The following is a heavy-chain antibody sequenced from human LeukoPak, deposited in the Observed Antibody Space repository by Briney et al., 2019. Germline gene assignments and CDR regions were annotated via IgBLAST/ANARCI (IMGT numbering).Heavy chain of an antibody. Sequence: GGSLRLFCAASGFTFSSHGMHWVRQAPGKGLEWVSIIWYDGSDEYYEDSVKGRFTISRDNSKNTLYLQMNSLRAEDTAVYYCARDGGYHSSGPFDYWGQGTLVTVSS. J-gene: IGHJ4*02. V-gene: IGHV3-33*01. CDR3: ARDGGYHSSGPFDY. CDR2: IWYDGSDE. CDR1: GFTFSSHG. D-gene: IGHD3-22*01.